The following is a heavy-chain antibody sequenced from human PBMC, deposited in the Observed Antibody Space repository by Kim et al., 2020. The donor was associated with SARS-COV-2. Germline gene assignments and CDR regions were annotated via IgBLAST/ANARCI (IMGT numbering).Heavy chain of an antibody. D-gene: IGHD2-21*01. CDR2: IRNKANGYTT. J-gene: IGHJ4*02. CDR1: GFTFSDLY. CDR3: GCVRRSIDY. Sequence: GGSLRLSCAASGFTFSDLYMDWVRQAPGKGLEWVGRIRNKANGYTTEYAGSVRGRFSISREDSKKVLYLQINSLKTEDTAVYYCGCVRRSIDYWGQGTLV. V-gene: IGHV3-72*01.